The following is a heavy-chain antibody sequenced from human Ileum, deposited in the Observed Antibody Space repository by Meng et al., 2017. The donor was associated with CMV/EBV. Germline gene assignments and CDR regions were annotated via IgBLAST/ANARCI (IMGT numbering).Heavy chain of an antibody. CDR3: TTEYSASPGWFDP. CDR1: GDSISSGDFS. Sequence: QGRLEDAAPRLLKPSQTLSLICTVSGDSISSGDFSWTWIRQSPGKGPEWIGYIYYSGSTYYNPSLKSRLTIALDTSKNQFSLRLTSVTDADTGVYYCTTEYSASPGWFDPWGQGILVTVSS. CDR2: IYYSGST. J-gene: IGHJ5*02. D-gene: IGHD5-12*01. V-gene: IGHV4-30-4*08.